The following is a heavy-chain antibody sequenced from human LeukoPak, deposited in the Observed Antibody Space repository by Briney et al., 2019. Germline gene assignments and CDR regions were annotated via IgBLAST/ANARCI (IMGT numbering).Heavy chain of an antibody. CDR3: AREPTSSGWFDT. D-gene: IGHD3-3*01. Sequence: GGSLRLSCAASGFTFSSYAMSWVRQAPGMGPEWVSAISGSGGRTYFADSLKGRFTISRDNSKNTLYIQMNSLRAEDTAVYYCAREPTSSGWFDTWGQGTLVTVSS. J-gene: IGHJ5*02. CDR1: GFTFSSYA. CDR2: ISGSGGRT. V-gene: IGHV3-23*01.